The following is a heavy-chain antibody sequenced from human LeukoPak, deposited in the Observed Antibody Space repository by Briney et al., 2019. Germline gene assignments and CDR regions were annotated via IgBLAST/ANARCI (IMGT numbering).Heavy chain of an antibody. Sequence: GGSLRLSCAASGFIFRSYEMNWVRQAPGKGLEWVSYISSSGSTIYYADSMKGRFIISRDNARNSLYLEMNSLRAEDTAVYYCARIIGISGTYPTDYWGQGTLVTVSS. J-gene: IGHJ4*02. CDR1: GFIFRSYE. V-gene: IGHV3-48*03. D-gene: IGHD1-26*01. CDR3: ARIIGISGTYPTDY. CDR2: ISSSGSTI.